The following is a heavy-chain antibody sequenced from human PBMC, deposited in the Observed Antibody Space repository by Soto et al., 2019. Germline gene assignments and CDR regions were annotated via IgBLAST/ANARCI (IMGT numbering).Heavy chain of an antibody. CDR2: MNPNSGNT. J-gene: IGHJ6*04. Sequence: QVQLVQSGAEVKKPGASVKVSCKASGYTFTSYDINWVRQATGQGLEWMGWMNPNSGNTGYAQKFQGRVTMTRNTSITTAYMGLSSLRSEGTAVYYCARTHWAYSSSPLFDVWDEGTTVTVSA. V-gene: IGHV1-8*01. CDR1: GYTFTSYD. D-gene: IGHD6-6*01. CDR3: ARTHWAYSSSPLFDV.